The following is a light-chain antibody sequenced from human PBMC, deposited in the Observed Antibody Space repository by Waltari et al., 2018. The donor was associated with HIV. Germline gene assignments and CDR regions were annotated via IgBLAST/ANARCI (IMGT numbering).Light chain of an antibody. V-gene: IGLV1-36*01. CDR3: AAAWDDSLNGPV. Sequence: QSVLTQPPSVSEAPRQRVTIPCSGSSSNIGNHAVNSYQQLPGKAPKLLIYYDDLLPSGVSDRFSGSKSGTSASLAISGLQSEDEADYYCAAAWDDSLNGPVFGGGTKLTVL. J-gene: IGLJ2*01. CDR2: YDD. CDR1: SSNIGNHA.